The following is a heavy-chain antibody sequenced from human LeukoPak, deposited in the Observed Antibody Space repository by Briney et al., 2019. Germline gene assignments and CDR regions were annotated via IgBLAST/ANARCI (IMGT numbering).Heavy chain of an antibody. D-gene: IGHD6-6*01. Sequence: TGGSLRLSCAASGSTFSDYYISWIRQAPGKGLERVSYISSIGGTIYYADSVKGRFTISRDNAKNSLYLQMNSLRAEDTAVYYCARVASYAFDIWGQGTMVTVSS. CDR2: ISSIGGTI. CDR1: GSTFSDYY. V-gene: IGHV3-11*01. CDR3: ARVASYAFDI. J-gene: IGHJ3*02.